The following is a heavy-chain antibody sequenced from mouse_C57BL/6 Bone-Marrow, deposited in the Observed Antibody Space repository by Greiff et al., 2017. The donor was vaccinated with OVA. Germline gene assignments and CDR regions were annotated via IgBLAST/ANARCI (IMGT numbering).Heavy chain of an antibody. CDR3: TRLLDAMDY. D-gene: IGHD2-1*01. J-gene: IGHJ4*01. CDR2: ISSGGDYI. Sequence: EVMLVESGEGLVKPGGSLKLSCAASGFTFSSYAMSWVRQTPEKRLEWVAYISSGGDYIYYADTVEGRFPISRDNARNTLYLQMSSLKSEDTAMYYCTRLLDAMDYWGQGTSVTVSS. CDR1: GFTFSSYA. V-gene: IGHV5-9-1*02.